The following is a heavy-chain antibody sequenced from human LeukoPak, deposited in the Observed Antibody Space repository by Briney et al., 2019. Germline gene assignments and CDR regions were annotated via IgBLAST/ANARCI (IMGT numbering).Heavy chain of an antibody. Sequence: GGSLRLSCAASGFIFSAYEMNWVRQAPGKGLEWLSYISGSGDTIYYAESVKGRFTISRDNAQNSLYLQMNSLRAEDTAVYYCVSAYGGLLDHWGQGTLVTVSP. J-gene: IGHJ4*02. D-gene: IGHD3-16*01. CDR3: VSAYGGLLDH. CDR1: GFIFSAYE. CDR2: ISGSGDTI. V-gene: IGHV3-48*03.